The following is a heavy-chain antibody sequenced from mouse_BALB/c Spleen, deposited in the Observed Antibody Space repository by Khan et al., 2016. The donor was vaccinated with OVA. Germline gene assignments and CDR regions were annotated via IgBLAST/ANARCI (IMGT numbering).Heavy chain of an antibody. Sequence: QVQLQQPGAELVNPGASVNLSCKASGYTLTSYWMHWVKQRPGQGLEWIGEINPSNGRTNYNEKFKSKATLTVDKSSSTAYMQLSSPTSEDSAVYYCARLLINFASWGQVTTLTVSS. CDR1: GYTLTSYW. D-gene: IGHD2-1*01. V-gene: IGHV1S81*02. CDR3: ARLLINFAS. CDR2: INPSNGRT. J-gene: IGHJ2*01.